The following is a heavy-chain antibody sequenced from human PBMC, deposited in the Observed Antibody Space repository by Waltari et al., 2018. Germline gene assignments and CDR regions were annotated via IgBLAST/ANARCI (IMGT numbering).Heavy chain of an antibody. CDR1: GGSISSSSYY. Sequence: QLQLQESGPGLVKPSETLSLTCTVSGGSISSSSYYWGWIRQSPGKGLEWIGGIYYSGSTYYTPTLKSRVTRSGDTSKNQFSLKLSSVTAADTAVYYCARHWKKSGYRFDPWGQGTLVTVSS. CDR3: ARHWKKSGYRFDP. J-gene: IGHJ5*02. V-gene: IGHV4-39*01. D-gene: IGHD5-12*01. CDR2: IYYSGST.